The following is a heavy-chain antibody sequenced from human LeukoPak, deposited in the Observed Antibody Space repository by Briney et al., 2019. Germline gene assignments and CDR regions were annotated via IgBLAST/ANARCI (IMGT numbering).Heavy chain of an antibody. CDR3: AKPRAMAIHYFVY. V-gene: IGHV3-23*01. CDR1: GFTFSSYA. D-gene: IGHD5-18*01. Sequence: GGSLRLSCAASGFTFSSYAMSWVRQAPGKGLEWVSAISGSGGSTYYADSVKGRFTISRDNSKNTLYLQMNSLGAEDTAVYYCAKPRAMAIHYFVYWGQGTLVTVSS. CDR2: ISGSGGST. J-gene: IGHJ4*02.